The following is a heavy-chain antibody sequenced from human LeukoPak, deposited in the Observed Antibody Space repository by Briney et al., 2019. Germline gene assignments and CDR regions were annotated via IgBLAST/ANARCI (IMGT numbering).Heavy chain of an antibody. D-gene: IGHD4-11*01. CDR3: AREVPTVRPWGYYYYMDV. Sequence: MPSETLSLTCAVYGGSFSGYYWSWIRQPPGKGLEWIGEINHSGSTNYNPSLKSRVTISVDTSKNQFSLKLSSVTAADTAVYYCAREVPTVRPWGYYYYMDVWGKGTTVTVSS. V-gene: IGHV4-34*01. J-gene: IGHJ6*03. CDR1: GGSFSGYY. CDR2: INHSGST.